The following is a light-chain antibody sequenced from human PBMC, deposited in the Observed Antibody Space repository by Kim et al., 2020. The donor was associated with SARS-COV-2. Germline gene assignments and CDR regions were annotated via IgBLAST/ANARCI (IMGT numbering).Light chain of an antibody. V-gene: IGKV3-20*01. Sequence: SPGETATLSCRASQSLSRIYLAWDHHKPGQAPRRLMYGASNRAAGIPDRFSGSGSGTDFTLTISRLEPEDFAVYYCHQFGGSPWTFGQGTKVEIK. CDR2: GAS. CDR3: HQFGGSPWT. J-gene: IGKJ1*01. CDR1: QSLSRIY.